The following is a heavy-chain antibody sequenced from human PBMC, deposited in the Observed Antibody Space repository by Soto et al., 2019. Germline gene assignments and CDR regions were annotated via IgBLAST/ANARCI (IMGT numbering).Heavy chain of an antibody. CDR1: GFKFRSYG. CDR2: INESGGTT. D-gene: IGHD3-3*01. J-gene: IGHJ6*02. CDR3: VKDRATIFGVIWNYGMEV. Sequence: EEQLLESGGGLVEPGGSLRLSCVASGFKFRSYGMAWVRQAPGKGLEWVSDINESGGTTNYEASVRGRLAISLDSSRNTLDLLMNSLRSEHTAVYYCVKDRATIFGVIWNYGMEVWGQGTTVYVSS. V-gene: IGHV3-23*01.